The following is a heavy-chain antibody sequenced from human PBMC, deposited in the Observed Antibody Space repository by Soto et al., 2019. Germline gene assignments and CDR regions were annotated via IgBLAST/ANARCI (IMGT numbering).Heavy chain of an antibody. V-gene: IGHV1-69*13. CDR3: ARAQVVCSSPNLSMDV. CDR1: GRTFSSYA. J-gene: IGHJ6*02. CDR2: IVPIYGTA. Sequence: VASVKVSCKASGRTFSSYAISWVRQPPGQGLEWMGGIVPIYGTAYYAQKFRGRVTITADESRSTAYMELSSLRSEDTAVYYCARAQVVCSSPNLSMDVWGQGTTVTVSS. D-gene: IGHD6-6*01.